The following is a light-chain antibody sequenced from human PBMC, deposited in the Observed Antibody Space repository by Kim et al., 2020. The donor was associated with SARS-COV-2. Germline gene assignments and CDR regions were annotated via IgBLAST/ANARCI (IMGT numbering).Light chain of an antibody. Sequence: QSVLTQPPSASGTPGQRVTISCSGSSSNIGSNTVNWYQQLPGTAPKLLIYSNNQRPSGVPDRFSGSKSGTSASLAISGLQSEDEADYYCAAWDDSLNAGVFGGGTQLTDL. J-gene: IGLJ2*01. CDR2: SNN. CDR3: AAWDDSLNAGV. CDR1: SSNIGSNT. V-gene: IGLV1-44*01.